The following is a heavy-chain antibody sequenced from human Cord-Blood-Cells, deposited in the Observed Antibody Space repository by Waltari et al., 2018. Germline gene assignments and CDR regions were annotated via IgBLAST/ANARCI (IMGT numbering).Heavy chain of an antibody. CDR2: INACNGNT. Sequence: QVQLVQSGAEVKKPGASVKVSCKASGYTFTSYAMHWVRQAPGQRLEWMGWINACNGNTKYSQKFQGRVTITRDTSASTAYMELSSLRSEDTAVYYCARIRVTTGYFDYWGQGTLVTVSS. J-gene: IGHJ4*02. CDR3: ARIRVTTGYFDY. D-gene: IGHD4-17*01. V-gene: IGHV1-3*01. CDR1: GYTFTSYA.